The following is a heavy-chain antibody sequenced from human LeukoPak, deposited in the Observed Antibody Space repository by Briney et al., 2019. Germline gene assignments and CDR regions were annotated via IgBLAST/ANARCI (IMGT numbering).Heavy chain of an antibody. CDR3: ARGRVWFGELSLHY. Sequence: ASVKVSCKASGYTFTGYHMHWVRQAPGQGLEWMGWINPNSGGTNYAQKFQGRVTMTRDTSISTAYMELSRLRSDDTAVYYCARGRVWFGELSLHYWGQGTLVTVSS. CDR1: GYTFTGYH. J-gene: IGHJ4*02. V-gene: IGHV1-2*02. CDR2: INPNSGGT. D-gene: IGHD3-10*01.